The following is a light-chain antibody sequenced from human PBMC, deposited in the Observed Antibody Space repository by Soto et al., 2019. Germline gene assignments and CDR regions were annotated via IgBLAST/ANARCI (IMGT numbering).Light chain of an antibody. CDR2: GAS. CDR1: KSVSGT. V-gene: IGKV3-15*01. J-gene: IGKJ4*01. CDR3: QQYNNWPPLT. Sequence: ELVIPQSQATLSVSPGEKPTLSCRASKSVSGTLAWYQQKPGQAPRLLIYGASTRATGIPARFSGSGSGTEFTLTISSLQSEDFAVYYCQQYNNWPPLTFGGGTKVEIK.